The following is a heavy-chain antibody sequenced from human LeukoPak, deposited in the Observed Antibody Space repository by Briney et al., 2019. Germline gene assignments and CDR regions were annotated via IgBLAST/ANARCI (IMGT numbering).Heavy chain of an antibody. J-gene: IGHJ4*02. V-gene: IGHV3-30*02. D-gene: IGHD3-10*01. CDR1: GFTFSSYG. CDR2: IRYDGSDK. CDR3: AKDRGPRGVFDY. Sequence: GGSLRLSCAASGFTFSSYGMHWVRQAPGKGLEWVAFIRYDGSDKYYADSVKGRFTISRDNSKNTLYLQMNSLRAEDTAVYYCAKDRGPRGVFDYWGQGTLVTVSS.